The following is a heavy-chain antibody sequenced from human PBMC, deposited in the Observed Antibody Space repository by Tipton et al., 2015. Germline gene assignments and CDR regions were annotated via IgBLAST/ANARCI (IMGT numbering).Heavy chain of an antibody. CDR2: VNHSGRN. J-gene: IGHJ4*02. Sequence: TLSLTCAVYGGSFSDYYWHWIRQPPGKGLEWIGEVNHSGRNNYNLSLKSRVTISVDKFKNQFSLELNSVTAADTAVYYCARLRRPFDYWGQGTLVTVSS. V-gene: IGHV4-34*01. CDR1: GGSFSDYY. CDR3: ARLRRPFDY. D-gene: IGHD5-12*01.